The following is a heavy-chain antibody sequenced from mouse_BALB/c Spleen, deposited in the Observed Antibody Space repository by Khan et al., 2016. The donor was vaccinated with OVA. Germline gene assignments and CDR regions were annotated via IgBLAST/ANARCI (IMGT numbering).Heavy chain of an antibody. CDR1: GYTFTDYV. D-gene: IGHD1-1*01. V-gene: IGHV1-81*01. J-gene: IGHJ3*01. CDR3: ARSYDGAWFAY. Sequence: QVQLQQSGPELVKPGASVKMSCRASGYTFTDYVITWVKQRTGQGLEWIGEIYPGSGTTYYNEKFKDKATLTADKSSNTAYMQLSSLPSEDSAVYFCARSYDGAWFAYWGQGTLVTASA. CDR2: IYPGSGTT.